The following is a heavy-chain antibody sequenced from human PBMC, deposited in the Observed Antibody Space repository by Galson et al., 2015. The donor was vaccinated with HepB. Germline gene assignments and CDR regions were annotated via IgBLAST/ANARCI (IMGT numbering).Heavy chain of an antibody. D-gene: IGHD5-18*01. CDR3: ARGLVDTAMVSDY. CDR1: GGTFSSYA. V-gene: IGHV1-69*04. CDR2: IIPILGIA. Sequence: SVKVSCKASGGTFSSYAISWVRQAPGQGLEWMGRIIPILGIANYAQKFQGRVTITADKSTSTAYTELSSLRSEDTAVYYCARGLVDTAMVSDYWGQGTLVTVSS. J-gene: IGHJ4*02.